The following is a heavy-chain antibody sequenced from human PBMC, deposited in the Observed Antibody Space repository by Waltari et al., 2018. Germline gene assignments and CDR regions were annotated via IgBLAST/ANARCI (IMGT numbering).Heavy chain of an antibody. V-gene: IGHV4-38-2*01. CDR3: ARYSGLPTPVDY. CDR1: GYSISSGYY. Sequence: QVQLQESGPGLVKPSETLSLTCAVSGYSISSGYYWGWIRQPPGKGLEWIGSIYHSGSTYYNPSLKSRVTISVDTSKNQFSLKLSSGTAADTAVYYCARYSGLPTPVDYWGQGTLVTVSS. D-gene: IGHD3-16*01. CDR2: IYHSGST. J-gene: IGHJ4*02.